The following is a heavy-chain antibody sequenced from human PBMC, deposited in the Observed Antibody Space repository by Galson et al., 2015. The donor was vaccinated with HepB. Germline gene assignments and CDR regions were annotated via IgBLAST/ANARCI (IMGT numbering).Heavy chain of an antibody. CDR2: ISYDGSNK. Sequence: SLRLSCAASGFTFSSYGMHWVRQAPGKGLEWVAVISYDGSNKYYADSVKGRFTISRDNSKNTLYLQMNSLRAEDTAVYYCAKEQYTSRYDFWSCYHHDAFDIWGQGTMVTVSS. CDR3: AKEQYTSRYDFWSCYHHDAFDI. V-gene: IGHV3-30*18. J-gene: IGHJ3*02. CDR1: GFTFSSYG. D-gene: IGHD3-3*01.